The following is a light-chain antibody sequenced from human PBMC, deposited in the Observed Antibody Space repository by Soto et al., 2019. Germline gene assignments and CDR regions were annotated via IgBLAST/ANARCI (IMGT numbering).Light chain of an antibody. J-gene: IGLJ2*01. CDR3: SSYAGSNSVV. V-gene: IGLV2-8*01. CDR1: SSDVGGYKY. Sequence: QSVLTQPPSASGSTGQSVTISCTGTSSDVGGYKYVSWYQQHPGKAPKLMIYDVIKRPSGVPDRFSGSESGNTASLTVSGLQADDEADYYCSSYAGSNSVVFGGGTQLTVL. CDR2: DVI.